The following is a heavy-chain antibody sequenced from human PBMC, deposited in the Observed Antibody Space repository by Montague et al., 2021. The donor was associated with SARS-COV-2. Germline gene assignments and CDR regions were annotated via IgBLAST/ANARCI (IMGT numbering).Heavy chain of an antibody. Sequence: PALVKPTQTLTLTCTFSGFSLSTSGVGVAWIRQPPGKALEWLAIIYWDDDRRYSPSLESGLTITKDTPKNQVVPTMTDMDPVDTATYYCARSYGTTVVTRDFDYWGQGTLVTVSS. CDR1: GFSLSTSGVG. D-gene: IGHD4-23*01. CDR2: IYWDDDR. V-gene: IGHV2-5*02. J-gene: IGHJ4*02. CDR3: ARSYGTTVVTRDFDY.